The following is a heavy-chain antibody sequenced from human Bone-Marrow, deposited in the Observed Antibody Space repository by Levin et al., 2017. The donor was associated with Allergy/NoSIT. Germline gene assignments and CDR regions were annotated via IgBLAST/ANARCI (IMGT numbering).Heavy chain of an antibody. D-gene: IGHD5-12*01. V-gene: IGHV1-69*06. Sequence: SVKVSCKASGGTFSSYAISWVRQAPGQGLEWMGGIIPIFGTANYAQKFQGRVTITADKSTSTAYMELSSLRSEDTAVYYCARDGYDGEMGCYWGQGTLVTVSS. J-gene: IGHJ4*02. CDR1: GGTFSSYA. CDR3: ARDGYDGEMGCY. CDR2: IIPIFGTA.